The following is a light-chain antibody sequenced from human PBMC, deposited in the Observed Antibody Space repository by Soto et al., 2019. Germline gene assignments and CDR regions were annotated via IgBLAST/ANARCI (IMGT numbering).Light chain of an antibody. V-gene: IGKV3-15*01. Sequence: EIVMTQSPATLSVSPGERATLSCMASQSVSSNLAWYQQKPGQAPRLLIYGASTRATGIPARFSGSGSGTEFTLTISSLQSEDFAGDYCQPYNTGPALSCGGGTKVEIK. CDR3: QPYNTGPALS. CDR2: GAS. CDR1: QSVSSN. J-gene: IGKJ4*02.